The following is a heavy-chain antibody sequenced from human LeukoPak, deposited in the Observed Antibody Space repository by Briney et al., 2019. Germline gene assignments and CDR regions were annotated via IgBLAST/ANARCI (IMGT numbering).Heavy chain of an antibody. Sequence: SETLSLTCTVSGGSISSYYWSWIRQPPGKGLEWIGYIYYSGSTNYNPSLKSRVTISVDTSKNQFSLKLSSVTAADTAVYYCARAYRDSSGFLIHWYLDLWGRGTLVTVSS. CDR1: GGSISSYY. J-gene: IGHJ2*01. D-gene: IGHD3-22*01. V-gene: IGHV4-59*01. CDR2: IYYSGST. CDR3: ARAYRDSSGFLIHWYLDL.